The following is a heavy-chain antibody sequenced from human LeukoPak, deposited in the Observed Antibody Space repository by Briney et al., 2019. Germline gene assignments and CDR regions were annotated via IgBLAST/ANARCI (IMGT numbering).Heavy chain of an antibody. CDR3: AKDAPLAGRPLDY. D-gene: IGHD6-19*01. CDR1: GFTFSSYA. V-gene: IGHV3-30-3*01. J-gene: IGHJ4*02. CDR2: ISYDGSNK. Sequence: GGSLRLSCAASGFTFSSYAMHWVRQAPGKGLEWVAVISYDGSNKYYADSVKGRFTISRDNAKNSLYLQMNSLRAEDTALYYCAKDAPLAGRPLDYWGQGTLVTVSS.